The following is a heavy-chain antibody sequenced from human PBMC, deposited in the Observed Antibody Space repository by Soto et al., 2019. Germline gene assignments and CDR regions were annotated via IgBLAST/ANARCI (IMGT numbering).Heavy chain of an antibody. CDR3: TVFGVVVVAATPEPNWFDP. V-gene: IGHV3-73*01. CDR2: IRSKANSYAT. Sequence: GGSLRLSCAASGFTFSGSAMHWVRQASGKGLEWVGRIRSKANSYATAYAASVKGRFTISRDDSKNTAYLQMNSLKTEDTAVYYCTVFGVVVVAATPEPNWFDPWGQGTLVTVSS. CDR1: GFTFSGSA. D-gene: IGHD2-15*01. J-gene: IGHJ5*02.